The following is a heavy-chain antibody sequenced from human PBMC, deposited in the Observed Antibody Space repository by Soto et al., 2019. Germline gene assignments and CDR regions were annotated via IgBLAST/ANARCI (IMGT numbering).Heavy chain of an antibody. CDR2: IWYDGSNK. J-gene: IGHJ4*02. Sequence: GGSLRLSCAASGFTFSSYGMHWVRQAPGKGLEWVAVIWYDGSNKYYADSVKGRFTTSRDNSKNTLYLQMNSLRAEDTAVYYCARDPGSGWYGIDYWGQGTLVTVSS. D-gene: IGHD6-19*01. V-gene: IGHV3-33*01. CDR3: ARDPGSGWYGIDY. CDR1: GFTFSSYG.